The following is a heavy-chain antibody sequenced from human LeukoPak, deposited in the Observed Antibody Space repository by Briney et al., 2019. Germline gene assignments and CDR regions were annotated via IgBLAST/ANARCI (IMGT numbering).Heavy chain of an antibody. CDR3: ARAGRVTTTYWYFDL. D-gene: IGHD4-17*01. CDR1: GFTFSSYA. CDR2: ISYDGSNK. Sequence: GGSPRLSCAASGFTFSSYAMHWVRQAPGKGLEWVAVISYDGSNKHYADSVKGRFTISRDNSKNTMYLQMNSLRGEDTAVYYCARAGRVTTTYWYFDLWGRGTLVTVSS. V-gene: IGHV3-30-3*01. J-gene: IGHJ2*01.